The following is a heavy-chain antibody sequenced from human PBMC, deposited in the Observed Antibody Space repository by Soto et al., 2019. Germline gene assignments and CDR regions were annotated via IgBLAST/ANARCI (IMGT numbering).Heavy chain of an antibody. CDR2: INHSGGT. CDR1: GGSFSGYY. J-gene: IGHJ4*02. V-gene: IGHV4-34*01. CDR3: ARGSPLDGNYDY. D-gene: IGHD3-3*01. Sequence: SETLSLTCAVYGGSFSGYYWSWIRQPPGKGLEWIGEINHSGGTNYNPSLKSRVTISVDTSKNQFSLKLSSVTAADTAVYYCARGSPLDGNYDYWGQGTLVTVSS.